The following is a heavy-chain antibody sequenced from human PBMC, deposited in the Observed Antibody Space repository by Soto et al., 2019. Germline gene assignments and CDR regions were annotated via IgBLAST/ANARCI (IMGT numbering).Heavy chain of an antibody. D-gene: IGHD6-6*01. CDR3: AKEGLGRTAGSSPTFDY. V-gene: IGHV3-23*01. J-gene: IGHJ4*02. CDR2: ITGTGGFT. Sequence: GGVLRLSCAASVFTFSNYAMSWVRQAPVQAPGKVLAWVSTITGTGGFTYYADSVKGRFIISGENSKSTLYLQMNSLRAEDTAVYYCAKEGLGRTAGSSPTFDYWGQGPLVTVSS. CDR1: VFTFSNYA.